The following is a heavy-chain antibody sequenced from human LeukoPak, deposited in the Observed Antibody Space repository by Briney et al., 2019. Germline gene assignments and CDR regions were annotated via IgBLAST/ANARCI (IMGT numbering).Heavy chain of an antibody. D-gene: IGHD3-22*01. CDR2: ISYDGSNK. Sequence: GGSLRLSCAASGFTFSSYAMHWVRQAPGKGLEWVAVISYDGSNKYYADSVKGRLTISRDNAKSSLFLQMNSLKTEDTAFYYCAKGARSSSGYTTDWGQGILVTVSS. V-gene: IGHV3-30*04. J-gene: IGHJ4*02. CDR1: GFTFSSYA. CDR3: AKGARSSSGYTTD.